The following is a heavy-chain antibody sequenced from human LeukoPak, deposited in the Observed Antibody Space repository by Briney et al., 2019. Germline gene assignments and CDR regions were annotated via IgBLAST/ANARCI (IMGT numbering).Heavy chain of an antibody. Sequence: GGSLRLSCAASGFTFSRYSMNWVRQAPGKGLEWVSSISTSSSYIHYADSVKGRFTISRDNAKKSLFLQMNSLRAEDTAVYYCARESQSASSWDSNFDYWGQGTFVTVSS. J-gene: IGHJ4*02. CDR1: GFTFSRYS. CDR3: ARESQSASSWDSNFDY. V-gene: IGHV3-21*01. CDR2: ISTSSSYI. D-gene: IGHD4-11*01.